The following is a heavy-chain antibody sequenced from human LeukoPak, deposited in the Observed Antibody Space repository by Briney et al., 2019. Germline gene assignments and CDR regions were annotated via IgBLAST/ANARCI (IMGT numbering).Heavy chain of an antibody. CDR3: ARAFFIGNYYDSSGYFRHDAFDI. J-gene: IGHJ3*02. V-gene: IGHV3-48*04. CDR1: GFTFSSYS. CDR2: ISSSSSTI. Sequence: GGSLRLSCAASGFTFSSYSMNGVRQAPGKGLEWVSYISSSSSTIYYGDSVKGRFTISRDNDKNSLYLQMNSLRAEDTAVYYCARAFFIGNYYDSSGYFRHDAFDIWGQGTMVTVSS. D-gene: IGHD3-22*01.